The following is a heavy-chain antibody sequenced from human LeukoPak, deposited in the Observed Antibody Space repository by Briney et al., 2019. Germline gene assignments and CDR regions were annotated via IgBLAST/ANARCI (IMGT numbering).Heavy chain of an antibody. Sequence: SETLSLTCTVSGYSISSGYYWGWLRQPPGKGLQWIGSMYHIGSTYYNPSLTSRVTISVDTSKNQFSLKLSSVTAADTAVYYCARGGMWELLDYWGQGTVVTVSS. CDR3: ARGGMWELLDY. J-gene: IGHJ4*02. V-gene: IGHV4-38-2*02. D-gene: IGHD1-26*01. CDR1: GYSISSGYY. CDR2: MYHIGST.